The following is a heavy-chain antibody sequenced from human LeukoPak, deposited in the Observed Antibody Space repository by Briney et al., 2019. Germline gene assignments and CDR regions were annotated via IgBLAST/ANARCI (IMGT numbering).Heavy chain of an antibody. J-gene: IGHJ4*02. CDR2: IWYGGSNK. Sequence: PGGSLRLSCAASGFTFSSYAMHWVRQAPGKGLEGVEVIWYGGSNKYYADSVKGRFTISRDNAKNSLYLQMNTLRVEDTAVYYCAQGGATISDYWGQGTLVTVSS. D-gene: IGHD5-12*01. CDR1: GFTFSSYA. CDR3: AQGGATISDY. V-gene: IGHV3-33*03.